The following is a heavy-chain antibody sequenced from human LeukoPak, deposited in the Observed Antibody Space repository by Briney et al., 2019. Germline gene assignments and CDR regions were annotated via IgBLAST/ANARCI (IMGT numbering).Heavy chain of an antibody. J-gene: IGHJ4*02. D-gene: IGHD2-21*02. CDR3: ARETATGSYYDY. CDR1: GFTFDNYA. V-gene: IGHV3-21*01. Sequence: PGGSLRLSCAASGFTFDNYAMHWVRQAPGKGLEWVSSISSSSSYIYYADSVKGRFTISRDNAKNSLYLQMNSLRAEDTAVYHCARETATGSYYDYWGQGTLVTVSS. CDR2: ISSSSSYI.